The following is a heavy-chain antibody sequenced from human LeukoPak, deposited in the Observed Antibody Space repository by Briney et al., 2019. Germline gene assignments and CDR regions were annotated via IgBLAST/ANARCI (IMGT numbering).Heavy chain of an antibody. Sequence: GGSLRLSCVASGFTFSDYYMSWIRQAPGRGLEWVSYISNGGSNIYYANSVRGRLTISRDNAKNSLYLQMNSLRPDDTAVYYCARGPSYSSLPGSWGQGTLVTVSS. CDR1: GFTFSDYY. D-gene: IGHD3-10*01. CDR3: ARGPSYSSLPGS. J-gene: IGHJ4*02. V-gene: IGHV3-11*01. CDR2: ISNGGSNI.